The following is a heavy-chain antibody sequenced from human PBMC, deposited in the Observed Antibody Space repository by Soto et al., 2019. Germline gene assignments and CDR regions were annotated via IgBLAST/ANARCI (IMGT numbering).Heavy chain of an antibody. CDR2: FDPEDGET. J-gene: IGHJ6*02. Sequence: QVQLVQSGAEVKKPGASVKVSCKVSGYTLTELSMHWVRQAPGKGLEWMGGFDPEDGETIYAQKFQGRVTMTEYTYTDTAYMELSSLRSEDTAVYYCATDRPVPPVGGYYYGMDVWGQGTTVTVSS. CDR3: ATDRPVPPVGGYYYGMDV. V-gene: IGHV1-24*01. CDR1: GYTLTELS. D-gene: IGHD6-19*01.